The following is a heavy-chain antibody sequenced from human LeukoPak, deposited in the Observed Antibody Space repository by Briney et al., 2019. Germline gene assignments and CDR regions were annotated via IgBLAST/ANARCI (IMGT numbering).Heavy chain of an antibody. CDR1: GGTFSSYA. V-gene: IGHV1-69*13. J-gene: IGHJ5*02. CDR2: IIPIFGTA. D-gene: IGHD1-26*01. Sequence: ASVTVSCKASGGTFSSYAISWVRQAPGQGLEWMVGIIPIFGTANYAQKFQGRVTITADESTSTAYMELSSLRSEDTAVYYCAREGRIVGATRVNWFDPWGQGTLVTVSS. CDR3: AREGRIVGATRVNWFDP.